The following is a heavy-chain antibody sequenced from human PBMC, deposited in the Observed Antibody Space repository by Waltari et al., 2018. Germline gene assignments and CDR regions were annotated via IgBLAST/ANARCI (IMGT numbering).Heavy chain of an antibody. CDR3: ARRATITAAGPTYYMDV. CDR1: GYSISSGSS. Sequence: QVQLQESGPGLVKPSETLSLTCAVSGYSISSGSSWGWLRQPPGKGLEWIGNIYHSGSTHYNPSLKSRVTISVDTSKNQFSLKLSSVTAADTAVYYCARRATITAAGPTYYMDVWGKGTTVTVSS. D-gene: IGHD6-13*01. J-gene: IGHJ6*03. CDR2: IYHSGST. V-gene: IGHV4-38-2*01.